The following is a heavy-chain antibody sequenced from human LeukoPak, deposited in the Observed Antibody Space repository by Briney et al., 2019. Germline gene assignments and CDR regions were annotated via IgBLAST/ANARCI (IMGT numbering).Heavy chain of an antibody. V-gene: IGHV4-34*01. D-gene: IGHD3-10*01. CDR3: ARAPYYYGSGSYYLI. J-gene: IGHJ4*02. CDR1: GGSFSGYY. CDR2: INHSGST. Sequence: SETLSLTCAVYGGSFSGYYWSWIRQPPGKGLEWMGEINHSGSTNYNPSLKSRVTISVDTSKNQFSLKLSSVTAADTAVYYCARAPYYYGSGSYYLIWGQGTLVTVSS.